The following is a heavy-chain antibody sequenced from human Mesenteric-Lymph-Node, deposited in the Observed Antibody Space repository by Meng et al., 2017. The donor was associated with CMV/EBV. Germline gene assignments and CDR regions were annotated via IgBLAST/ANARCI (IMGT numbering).Heavy chain of an antibody. CDR1: GGSVSSGSYY. CDR3: ARADYGDYPHFDY. Sequence: SETLSLTCTVSGGSVSSGSYYWSWIRQPPGKGLEWIGYIYYSGSTKYNPSLKSRVTISVDTSKNQFSLKLSSVTAADTAVYYCARADYGDYPHFDYWGQGTLVTVSS. CDR2: IYYSGST. D-gene: IGHD4-17*01. V-gene: IGHV4-61*01. J-gene: IGHJ4*02.